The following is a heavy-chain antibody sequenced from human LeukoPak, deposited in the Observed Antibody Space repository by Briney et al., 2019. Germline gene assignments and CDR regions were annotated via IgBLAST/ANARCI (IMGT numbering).Heavy chain of an antibody. CDR3: AREIVVAPYYYYGMDV. CDR1: GFTVSSNY. J-gene: IGHJ6*02. D-gene: IGHD2-21*01. Sequence: GGSLRLSCAASGFTVSSNYMSWVRRAPGKGLEWVSVIYSGGSTYYADSVKGRFTISRHNSKNTLYLQMNSLRAEDTAVYYCAREIVVAPYYYYGMDVWGQGTTVTVSS. CDR2: IYSGGST. V-gene: IGHV3-53*04.